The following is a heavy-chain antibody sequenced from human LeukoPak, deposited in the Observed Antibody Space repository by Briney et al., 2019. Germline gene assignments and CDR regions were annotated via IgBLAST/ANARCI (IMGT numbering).Heavy chain of an antibody. CDR1: GFTFSSYS. CDR3: ARNLVGSGYYFDY. V-gene: IGHV3-21*01. CDR2: ISSSSSYI. J-gene: IGHJ4*02. Sequence: GGSLRLSCAASGFTFSSYSMNWVRQAPGKGLEWVSSISSSSSYIYYADSVKGRFTISRDNSQKILYLQMNTLRTEDTAVYYCARNLVGSGYYFDYWGQGTLVTVSS. D-gene: IGHD3-22*01.